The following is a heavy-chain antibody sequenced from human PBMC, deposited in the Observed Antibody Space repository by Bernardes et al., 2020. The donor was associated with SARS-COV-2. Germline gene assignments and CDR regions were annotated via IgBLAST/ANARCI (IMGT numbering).Heavy chain of an antibody. D-gene: IGHD3-10*01. CDR1: NYSIPSYC. CDR2: MYHTGST. Sequence: SETLSLTCTVSNYSIPSYCWSWIRQPPGKGLEWIAYMYHTGSTHYNPSLKSRVTTSVETSKNQFSLKLSSVTAADTAVYYCARVFLRGVNPGFDTWGQGILVTVSS. V-gene: IGHV4-59*01. J-gene: IGHJ5*02. CDR3: ARVFLRGVNPGFDT.